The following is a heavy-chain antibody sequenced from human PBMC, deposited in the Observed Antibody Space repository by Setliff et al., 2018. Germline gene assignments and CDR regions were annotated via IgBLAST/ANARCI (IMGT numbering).Heavy chain of an antibody. CDR1: GYTFTTYG. CDR2: ISVYSGDA. CDR3: ARAPWGDDYDSLYTWFDP. V-gene: IGHV1-18*01. D-gene: IGHD3-22*01. J-gene: IGHJ5*02. Sequence: ASVKVSCKTSGYTFTTYGISWLRQAPGQGLEWMGWISVYSGDASYVQKFQGRVTMTADASTATVYMELHSLTSEDTAIYYCARAPWGDDYDSLYTWFDPWGQGSLVTVSS.